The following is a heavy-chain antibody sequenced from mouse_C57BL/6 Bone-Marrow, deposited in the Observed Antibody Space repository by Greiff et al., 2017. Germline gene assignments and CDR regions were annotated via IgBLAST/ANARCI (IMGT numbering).Heavy chain of an antibody. Sequence: VQLKEPGAELVRPGASVQLSCTASGFNIKDDYMHWVKQRPEQGLEWIGWLDPENGDTEYASQFQGKATITADTSSNTAYLQLISLTSEDTAVYYCTTGTTVVSWGQGTLVTVSA. CDR3: TTGTTVVS. V-gene: IGHV14-4*01. D-gene: IGHD1-1*01. CDR1: GFNIKDDY. J-gene: IGHJ3*01. CDR2: LDPENGDT.